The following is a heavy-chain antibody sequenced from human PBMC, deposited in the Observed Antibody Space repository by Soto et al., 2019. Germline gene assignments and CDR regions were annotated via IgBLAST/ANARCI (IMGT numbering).Heavy chain of an antibody. Sequence: YETLSLTCPLSGGSLTSSNRWRWLRQPEGNGLWWFAVYNHSGSTNSRPSLHSRVTISVDKSNGHFSLRLSSVTAADPAVYYCARATYCSSPSCYPPYYHYYGMEGWGQATTVTVS. V-gene: IGHV4-4*02. CDR2: YNHSGST. J-gene: IGHJ6*02. D-gene: IGHD2-2*01. CDR3: ARATYCSSPSCYPPYYHYYGMEG. CDR1: GGSLTSSNR.